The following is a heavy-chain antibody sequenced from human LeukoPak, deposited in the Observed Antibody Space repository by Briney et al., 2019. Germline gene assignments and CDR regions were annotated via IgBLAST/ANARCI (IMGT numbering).Heavy chain of an antibody. V-gene: IGHV3-23*01. CDR1: GITFSNYG. Sequence: TGGSLRLSCAVSGITFSNYGMSWVRQAPGKGLEWVAGISGSGGSTKYADSVKGRFTISRDNPKNTLYLQMNSLRAEDTAVYFCAKRGVVIRVILVGFHKEAYYFESWGQGALVTVSS. CDR2: ISGSGGST. D-gene: IGHD3/OR15-3a*01. J-gene: IGHJ4*02. CDR3: AKRGVVIRVILVGFHKEAYYFES.